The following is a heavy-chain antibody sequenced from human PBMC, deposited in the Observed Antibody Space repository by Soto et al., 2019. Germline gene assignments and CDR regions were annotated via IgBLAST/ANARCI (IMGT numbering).Heavy chain of an antibody. J-gene: IGHJ4*02. CDR3: AREDFDY. V-gene: IGHV3-53*01. Sequence: GGSLRLFCAVSGFSVSSSDMNWVRHAPGKGLEWVSVIYSGGSTYYAVSVKGRFTISRDNSKNTVYLQMNNLRAEDTAVYYCAREDFDYWGQGTLVTVSS. CDR2: IYSGGST. CDR1: GFSVSSSD.